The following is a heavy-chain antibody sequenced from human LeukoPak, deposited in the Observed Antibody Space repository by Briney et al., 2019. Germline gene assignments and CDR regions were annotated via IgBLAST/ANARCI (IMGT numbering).Heavy chain of an antibody. D-gene: IGHD3-16*01. CDR2: IKGDGSGT. CDR1: PHIVRDST. CDR3: ATDSFGAVNS. J-gene: IGHJ4*02. V-gene: IGHV3-74*03. Sequence: PGGPLRVSCAAPPDFPHIVRDSTMHWVRQGPGKGGAWVSLIKGDGSGTMYADSVDCRFTISRDNALSTRYLQVSNLRAEQTTVHFCATDSFGAVNSWGQGTMVTVSS.